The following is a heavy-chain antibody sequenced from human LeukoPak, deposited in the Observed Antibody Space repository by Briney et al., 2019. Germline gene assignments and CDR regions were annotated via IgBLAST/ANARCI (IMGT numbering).Heavy chain of an antibody. J-gene: IGHJ5*02. Sequence: SETLSLTCTVSGGSISSYYWSWIRQPPGKGLEWIGYIYYSGSTNYNPSLKSRVTISVDTSKNQFSLKLSSVTAADTAVYYCARGPRGYYYGSAFDPWGQGTLVAVSS. V-gene: IGHV4-59*01. D-gene: IGHD3-10*01. CDR2: IYYSGST. CDR1: GGSISSYY. CDR3: ARGPRGYYYGSAFDP.